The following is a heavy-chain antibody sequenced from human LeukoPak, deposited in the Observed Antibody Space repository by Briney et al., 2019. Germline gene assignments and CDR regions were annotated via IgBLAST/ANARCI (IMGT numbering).Heavy chain of an antibody. D-gene: IGHD6-19*01. Sequence: GGSLRLSCAASGFTFSSYWMSWVRQAPGKGLEWVANIKQDGSEKYYVDSVKGRFTISRDNAKNSLYLQMNSLRAEDTAVYYCAKASSGRGYYYYYGMDVWGQGTTVTVSS. CDR2: IKQDGSEK. CDR1: GFTFSSYW. V-gene: IGHV3-7*03. J-gene: IGHJ6*02. CDR3: AKASSGRGYYYYYGMDV.